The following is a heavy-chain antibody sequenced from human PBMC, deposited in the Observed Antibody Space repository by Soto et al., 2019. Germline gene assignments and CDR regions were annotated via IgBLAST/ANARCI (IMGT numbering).Heavy chain of an antibody. CDR2: INSDGSST. D-gene: IGHD3-3*01. CDR1: GFTFSSYW. Sequence: GGSLRLSCAASGFTFSSYWMHWVRQAPGKGLVWVSRINSDGSSTSYADSVKGRFTISRDNAKNTLYLQMNSLRAEDTAVYYCARDAHGGYDFWSGYPPAGASRYMDVWGKGTTVTVSS. J-gene: IGHJ6*03. CDR3: ARDAHGGYDFWSGYPPAGASRYMDV. V-gene: IGHV3-74*01.